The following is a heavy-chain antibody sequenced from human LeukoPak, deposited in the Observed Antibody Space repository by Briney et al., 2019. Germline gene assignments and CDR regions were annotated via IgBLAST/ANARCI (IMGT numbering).Heavy chain of an antibody. D-gene: IGHD3-16*02. CDR2: ISGSGGST. Sequence: PGGSLRLSCAASGFTFSSYAMSWVRQAPGKGLEWVSAISGSGGSTYYADSVKGRFTISRDNSKNTLYLQMNSLRAEDTAVYYCAKPPYGGTFGGVIGPSDYWGQGTLVTVSS. CDR3: AKPPYGGTFGGVIGPSDY. J-gene: IGHJ4*02. V-gene: IGHV3-23*01. CDR1: GFTFSSYA.